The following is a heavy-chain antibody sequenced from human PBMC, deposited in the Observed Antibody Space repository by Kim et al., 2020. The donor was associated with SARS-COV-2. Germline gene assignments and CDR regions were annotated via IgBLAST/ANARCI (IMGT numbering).Heavy chain of an antibody. CDR1: GFTFSSYW. Sequence: GGSLRLSCAASGFTFSSYWMHWVRQAPGKGLVWVSRINSDGSSTSYADSVKGRFTISRDNAKNTLYLQMNSLRAEDTAVYYCARETPGGSSAYYGMDVWGQGTTVTVSS. J-gene: IGHJ6*02. V-gene: IGHV3-74*01. CDR2: INSDGSST. D-gene: IGHD1-26*01. CDR3: ARETPGGSSAYYGMDV.